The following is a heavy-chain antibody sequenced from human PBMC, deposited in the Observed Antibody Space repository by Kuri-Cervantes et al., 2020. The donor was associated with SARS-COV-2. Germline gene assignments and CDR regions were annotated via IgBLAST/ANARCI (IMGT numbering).Heavy chain of an antibody. CDR1: GFTFSSYA. D-gene: IGHD2-15*01. J-gene: IGHJ3*02. Sequence: GESLKISCAASGFTFSSYAMSWVRQAPGKGLEWVAVISYGGSNKYYADSVKGRFTISRDNSKNTLYLQMNSLRAEDTAVYYCAREGVVAASPDAFDIWGQGTMVTVSS. V-gene: IGHV3-30-3*01. CDR3: AREGVVAASPDAFDI. CDR2: ISYGGSNK.